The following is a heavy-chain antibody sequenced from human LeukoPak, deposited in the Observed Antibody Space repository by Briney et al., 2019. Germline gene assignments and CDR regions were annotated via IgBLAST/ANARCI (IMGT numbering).Heavy chain of an antibody. V-gene: IGHV3-30*18. CDR1: GFTFSSYG. J-gene: IGHJ4*02. CDR2: ISYDGSNK. Sequence: GGSLRLSCAASGFTFSSYGMHWVRQAPGKGLEWVAVISYDGSNKYYADSVKGRFTISRDKSKNTLYLQMNSLRAEDTAVYYCAKEYIVGATLDYWGQGTLVTVSS. CDR3: AKEYIVGATLDY. D-gene: IGHD1-26*01.